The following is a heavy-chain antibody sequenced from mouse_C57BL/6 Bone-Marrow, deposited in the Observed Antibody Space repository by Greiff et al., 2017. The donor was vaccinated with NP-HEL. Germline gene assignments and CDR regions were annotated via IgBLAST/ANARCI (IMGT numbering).Heavy chain of an antibody. J-gene: IGHJ4*01. V-gene: IGHV1-15*01. CDR3: TRSGDGYYVYAMDY. Sequence: QVQLQQSGAELVRPGASVTLSCKASGYTFTDYEMHWVKQTPVHGLEWIGAIYPETGGTAYNQKFKGKAILTADKSSSTAYMELRSLTSEDSAVYYCTRSGDGYYVYAMDYWGQGTSVTVSS. CDR1: GYTFTDYE. CDR2: IYPETGGT. D-gene: IGHD2-3*01.